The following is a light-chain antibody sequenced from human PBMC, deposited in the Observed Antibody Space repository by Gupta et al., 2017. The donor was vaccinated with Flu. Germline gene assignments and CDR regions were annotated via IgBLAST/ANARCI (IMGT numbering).Light chain of an antibody. Sequence: DIVMSQSPLSLPGTPREPDSLSCRSSQSLLHSNGYNYLDWYLQKPGQSPQLLIYLGSNRASGVPDRFSGSGSGTDFTLKISRVEAEDVGVYYCMQALQTPYSFGQGTKLEIK. CDR3: MQALQTPYS. CDR1: QSLLHSNGYNY. CDR2: LGS. V-gene: IGKV2-28*01. J-gene: IGKJ2*03.